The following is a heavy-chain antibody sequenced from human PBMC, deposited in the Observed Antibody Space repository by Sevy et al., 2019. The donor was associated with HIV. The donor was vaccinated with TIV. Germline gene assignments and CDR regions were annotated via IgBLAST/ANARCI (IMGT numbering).Heavy chain of an antibody. CDR2: LSFGWGKI. J-gene: IGHJ4*02. V-gene: IGHV3-23*01. D-gene: IGHD2-8*01. Sequence: GGSLRLSCATSGFPFNIYSMSWVRQAPGKGLEWVSTLSFGWGKINYADSVKGRFTISRDNSENTLYLEMNSLRAEDTALYFCAREGCTKPLDYWGRGTLVTVSS. CDR1: GFPFNIYS. CDR3: AREGCTKPLDY.